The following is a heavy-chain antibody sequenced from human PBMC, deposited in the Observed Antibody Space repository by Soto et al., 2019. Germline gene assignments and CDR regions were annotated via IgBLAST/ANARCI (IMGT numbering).Heavy chain of an antibody. CDR3: ARDGAYCGGDCYFPPNGDYYYMDV. D-gene: IGHD2-21*01. Sequence: GGSLRLSCAASGFTVSSNYMSWVRQAPGKGLEWVSVIYSGGSTYYADSVKGRFTISRDNSKNTLYLQMNSLRAEDTAVYYCARDGAYCGGDCYFPPNGDYYYMDVWGKGTTVTVSS. CDR1: GFTVSSNY. J-gene: IGHJ6*03. CDR2: IYSGGST. V-gene: IGHV3-66*01.